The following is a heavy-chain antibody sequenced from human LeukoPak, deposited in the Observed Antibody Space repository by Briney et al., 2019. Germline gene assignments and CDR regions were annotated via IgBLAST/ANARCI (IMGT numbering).Heavy chain of an antibody. V-gene: IGHV3-7*01. CDR2: IKQDGSEK. Sequence: PGGSLRLSCAASGFTFSSYWMSWVRQAPGKGLEWVANIKQDGSEKYYVDSVKGRFTISRDNAKNSLYLQMNSLRAEDTAVYYCARGRTYYYDSSGYPYYFDYWGQGTLVTVSS. D-gene: IGHD3-22*01. J-gene: IGHJ4*02. CDR3: ARGRTYYYDSSGYPYYFDY. CDR1: GFTFSSYW.